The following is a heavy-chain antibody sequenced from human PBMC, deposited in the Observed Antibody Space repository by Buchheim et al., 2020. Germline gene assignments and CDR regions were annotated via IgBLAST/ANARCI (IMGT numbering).Heavy chain of an antibody. J-gene: IGHJ4*02. CDR3: ARDRYSYGPYYFDY. Sequence: QLQLQESGPGLVKPSETLSLNCTVSGVSINISTYNWGWIRQPPGKGLEWIGYIYYSGSTYYNPSLKSRVTISVDTSKNQFSLKLSSVTAADTAVYYCARDRYSYGPYYFDYWGQGTL. CDR1: GVSINISTYN. CDR2: IYYSGST. D-gene: IGHD5-18*01. V-gene: IGHV4-31*03.